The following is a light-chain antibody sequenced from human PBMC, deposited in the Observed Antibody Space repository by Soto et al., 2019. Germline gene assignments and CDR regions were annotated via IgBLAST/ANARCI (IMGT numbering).Light chain of an antibody. Sequence: LMTHSPATLSVTPGERVTLSCRASQTISSNLAWYQQKPGQAPRLLIYASSIRATGIPARFSGSGSGPGFSFTITRLQSEDLAVYSCQQYNNWRRAFGQGTK. CDR3: QQYNNWRRA. J-gene: IGKJ1*01. CDR1: QTISSN. CDR2: ASS. V-gene: IGKV3-15*01.